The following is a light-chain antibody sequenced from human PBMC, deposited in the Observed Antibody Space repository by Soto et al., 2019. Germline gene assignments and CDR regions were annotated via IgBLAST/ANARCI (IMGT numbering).Light chain of an antibody. V-gene: IGLV2-8*01. J-gene: IGLJ2*01. CDR1: SSDVGGYNY. Sequence: QSALTQPPSASGSPGQSVTISCTGTSSDVGGYNYVSWYQQHPGKAPKLMIYEVSKRPSGVPDRFSGSKSGNTASLTVSGLXAEDEADYYCSSYAVSTLVVFGGGTKLTVL. CDR2: EVS. CDR3: SSYAVSTLVV.